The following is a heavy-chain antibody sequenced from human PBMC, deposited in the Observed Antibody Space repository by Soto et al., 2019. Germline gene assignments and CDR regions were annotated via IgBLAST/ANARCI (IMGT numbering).Heavy chain of an antibody. CDR2: ISGSGGST. CDR1: GFTFSSYA. D-gene: IGHD2-15*01. Sequence: GGSLRLSCAASGFTFSSYAMSWVRQAPGKGLEWVSAISGSGGSTYYADSVKGRFTISRDNSKNTLYLQMNSLRAEDTAVYYCAKDYCSGGSCYSTSVYWGQGTLVTVSS. CDR3: AKDYCSGGSCYSTSVY. V-gene: IGHV3-23*01. J-gene: IGHJ4*02.